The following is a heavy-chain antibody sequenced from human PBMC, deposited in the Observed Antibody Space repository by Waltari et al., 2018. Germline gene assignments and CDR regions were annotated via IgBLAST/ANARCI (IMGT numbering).Heavy chain of an antibody. CDR1: GASISMNHW. J-gene: IGHJ4*02. CDR2: IYHSGTT. D-gene: IGHD6-13*01. CDR3: ARGIASADVDY. V-gene: IGHV4-4*02. Sequence: QVQLHESGPGLVKTSGTLSLTCAISGASISMNHWWSWVRQPPGKGLEWIGEIYHSGTTKYNPSLKSRVTISVDTSKNQFSLQLTSVTAADTAVYYCARGIASADVDYWGQGTLVTVSS.